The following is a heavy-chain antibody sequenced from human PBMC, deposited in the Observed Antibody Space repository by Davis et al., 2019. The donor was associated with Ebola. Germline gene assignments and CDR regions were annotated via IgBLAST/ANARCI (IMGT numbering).Heavy chain of an antibody. Sequence: AASVKVSCKASGYTFTSYGISWVRQAPGQGLEWMGWISAYNGNTNYAQKLQGRVTMTTDTSTSTAYMELRSLRSDDTAVYYCARDLRIAVANYFDYWGQGTLVTVSS. D-gene: IGHD6-19*01. CDR1: GYTFTSYG. V-gene: IGHV1-18*04. CDR3: ARDLRIAVANYFDY. J-gene: IGHJ4*02. CDR2: ISAYNGNT.